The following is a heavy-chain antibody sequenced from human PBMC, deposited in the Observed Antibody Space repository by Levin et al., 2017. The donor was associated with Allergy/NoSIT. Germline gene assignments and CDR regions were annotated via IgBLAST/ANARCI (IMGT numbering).Heavy chain of an antibody. CDR2: ISAYNGNT. J-gene: IGHJ3*02. CDR1: GYTFTSYG. Sequence: ASVKVSCKASGYTFTSYGISWVRQAPGQGLEWMGWISAYNGNTNYAQKLQGRVTMTTDTSTNTAYMELRSLRSDDTAVYYCARPVGYYYGSGSYSDDAFDIWGQGTMVTVSS. CDR3: ARPVGYYYGSGSYSDDAFDI. V-gene: IGHV1-18*01. D-gene: IGHD3-10*01.